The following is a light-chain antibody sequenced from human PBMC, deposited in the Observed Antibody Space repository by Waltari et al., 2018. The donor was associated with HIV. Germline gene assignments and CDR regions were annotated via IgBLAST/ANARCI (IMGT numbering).Light chain of an antibody. CDR2: EVY. CDR3: SSYATTNDFYVL. CDR1: TSHIGNFDY. J-gene: IGLJ2*01. Sequence: QSALTQPPSASGSPGQSSTISCTGTTSHIGNFDYVAWYQQHPGKPPKLILSEVYNRPSGVPNRFSGSKSGNTAARTVAGLQAEDEADDYCSSYATTNDFYVLFGGGTKLTVL. V-gene: IGLV2-8*01.